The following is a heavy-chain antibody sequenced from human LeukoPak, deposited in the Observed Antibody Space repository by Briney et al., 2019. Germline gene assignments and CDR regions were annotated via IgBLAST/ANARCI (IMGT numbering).Heavy chain of an antibody. CDR3: ARSDTSDAFDI. CDR2: ISSSSSYI. V-gene: IGHV3-21*01. D-gene: IGHD3-16*01. Sequence: GGSLRLSCAASGFTFSSYAMGWVRQAPGKGLEWVSSISSSSSYIYYADSVKGRFTISRDNAKNSLYLQMNSLRAEDTAVYYCARSDTSDAFDIWGQGTMVTVSS. CDR1: GFTFSSYA. J-gene: IGHJ3*02.